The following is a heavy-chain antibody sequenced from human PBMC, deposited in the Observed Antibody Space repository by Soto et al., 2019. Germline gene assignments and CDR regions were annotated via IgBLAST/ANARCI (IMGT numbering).Heavy chain of an antibody. V-gene: IGHV3-11*01. Sequence: QVQLVESGGGLVKPGGSLRLSCAASGFTFSDYDMSWIRQAPGKGLEWVSFVSSSGTTIYYADSVKGRFTISRDNAKNSLYLQVNSLRAEDTAVYYCARMGPRAARPNYWGQGTLVTVSS. CDR1: GFTFSDYD. CDR2: VSSSGTTI. CDR3: ARMGPRAARPNY. D-gene: IGHD6-6*01. J-gene: IGHJ4*02.